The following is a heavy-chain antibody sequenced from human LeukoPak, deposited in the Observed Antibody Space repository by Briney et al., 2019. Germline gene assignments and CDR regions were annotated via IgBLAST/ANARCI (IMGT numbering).Heavy chain of an antibody. V-gene: IGHV3-21*01. D-gene: IGHD4-17*01. CDR1: GFTLSSYN. Sequence: GGSLRLSCAASGFTLSSYNMNWVRQAPGKGLEWVSSISSTSSYIYYADSVKGRFTISRDNAKNSLYLQMNSLRAEDTAVYYCARVNTFYGDYEGYYFDYWGQGALVTVSS. J-gene: IGHJ4*02. CDR2: ISSTSSYI. CDR3: ARVNTFYGDYEGYYFDY.